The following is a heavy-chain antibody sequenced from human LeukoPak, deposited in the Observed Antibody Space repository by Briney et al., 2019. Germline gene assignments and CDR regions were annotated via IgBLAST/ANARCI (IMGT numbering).Heavy chain of an antibody. CDR2: INPSGGST. V-gene: IGHV1-46*01. J-gene: IGHJ5*02. D-gene: IGHD1-26*01. CDR3: ARDNSVGDVAWWFDP. Sequence: ASVKVSCKASGYTFTNYYMHWVRQAPGQGLGWMGIINPSGGSTSYAQKFQGRVTMTRDTSTSTVYMELSSLRSDDTAVYYCARDNSVGDVAWWFDPWGQGTLVTVSS. CDR1: GYTFTNYY.